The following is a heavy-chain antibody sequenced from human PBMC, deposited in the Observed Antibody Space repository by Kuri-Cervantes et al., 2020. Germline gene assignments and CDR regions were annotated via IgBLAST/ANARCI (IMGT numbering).Heavy chain of an antibody. CDR3: ARGGNYGSGKPYYYYYGMDV. J-gene: IGHJ6*02. V-gene: IGHV4-59*01. D-gene: IGHD3-10*01. Sequence: SETLSLTCAVSGGSISGYYWNWIRQPPGKGLEWIGYVYYTGGTSYNPSLKGRVTISVDTSKNQFSLKLSSVTAADTAVYYCARGGNYGSGKPYYYYYGMDVWGQGTTVTVSS. CDR2: VYYTGGT. CDR1: GGSISGYY.